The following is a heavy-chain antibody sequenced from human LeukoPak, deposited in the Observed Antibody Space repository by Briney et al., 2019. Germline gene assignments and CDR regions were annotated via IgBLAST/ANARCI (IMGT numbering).Heavy chain of an antibody. D-gene: IGHD3-16*02. CDR1: GGSISSYY. CDR3: ARGVSFSPYYYYYYMDV. J-gene: IGHJ6*03. CDR2: IYTSGST. Sequence: SETLSLTCTVSGGSISSYYWSWIRQPAGKGLEWIGRIYTSGSTNYNPSLKSRVTMSVDTSKNQFSLKLSSVTAADTAVYYCARGVSFSPYYYYYYMDVWGKGTTVTVSS. V-gene: IGHV4-4*07.